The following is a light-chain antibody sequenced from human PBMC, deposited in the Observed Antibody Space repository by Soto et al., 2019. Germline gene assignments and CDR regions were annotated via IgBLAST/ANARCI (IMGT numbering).Light chain of an antibody. J-gene: IGKJ1*01. Sequence: EIVLSQSPGSLSLSPGQRATLSCRASQSVDTTFFAWYQKKPGQAPRLLIYGASKRATGIPERFSGSGSGPDFTLILRSLEPEDFAVYYCQQYMSSVAFGQGTKVAI. CDR2: GAS. CDR3: QQYMSSVA. V-gene: IGKV3-20*01. CDR1: QSVDTTF.